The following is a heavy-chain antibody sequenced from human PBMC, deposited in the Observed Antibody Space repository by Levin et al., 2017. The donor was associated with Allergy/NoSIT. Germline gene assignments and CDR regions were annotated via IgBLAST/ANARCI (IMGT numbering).Heavy chain of an antibody. CDR1: GFTFDDYA. D-gene: IGHD5-12*01. V-gene: IGHV3-9*01. Sequence: SLKISCAASGFTFDDYAMHWVRQAPGKGLEWVSGISWNSGSIGYADSVKGRFTISRDNAKNSLYLQMNSLRAEDTALYYCAKDTDSGYDFLYGMDVWGQGTTVTVSS. CDR2: ISWNSGSI. CDR3: AKDTDSGYDFLYGMDV. J-gene: IGHJ6*02.